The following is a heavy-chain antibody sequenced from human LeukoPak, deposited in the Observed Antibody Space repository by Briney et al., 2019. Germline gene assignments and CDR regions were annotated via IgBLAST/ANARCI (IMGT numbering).Heavy chain of an antibody. V-gene: IGHV3-21*04. Sequence: PGGSLRLSCAASGFTFSSYWMNWARQAPGKGLEWVSSISTSSAYIYYADSVKGRFTISRDNAKNSLYLQMNSLRAEDTAVYYCARGAAAGTYSDYWGQGTLVTVSS. CDR2: ISTSSAYI. CDR3: ARGAAAGTYSDY. D-gene: IGHD6-13*01. CDR1: GFTFSSYW. J-gene: IGHJ4*02.